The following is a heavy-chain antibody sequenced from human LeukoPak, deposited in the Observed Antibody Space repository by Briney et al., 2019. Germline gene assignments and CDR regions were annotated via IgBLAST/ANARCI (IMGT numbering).Heavy chain of an antibody. D-gene: IGHD5-12*01. CDR2: IYYSGST. CDR3: ATSLSGYLIWFDP. Sequence: SETLSLTCTVSGGSISSSSYYWGWIRQPPGKGLEWIGSIYYSGSTYYNPSLKSRVTIPVDTSKNQFSLKLSSVTAADTAVYYCATSLSGYLIWFDPWGQGTLVTVSS. V-gene: IGHV4-39*07. J-gene: IGHJ5*02. CDR1: GGSISSSSYY.